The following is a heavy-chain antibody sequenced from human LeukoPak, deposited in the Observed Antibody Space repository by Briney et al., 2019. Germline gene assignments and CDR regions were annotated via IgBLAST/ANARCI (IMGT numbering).Heavy chain of an antibody. D-gene: IGHD1-26*01. CDR2: INPNSGGT. Sequence: ASVKVSCKASGYTFTGYYMHWVRQAPGQGLEWMGWINPNSGGTNYAQKFQGRVSMTRDTSISTAYMELSSLRSDDTAVYYCARDFPESVGATEDGGYNWFDPWGQGTLVTVSS. CDR3: ARDFPESVGATEDGGYNWFDP. J-gene: IGHJ5*02. V-gene: IGHV1-2*02. CDR1: GYTFTGYY.